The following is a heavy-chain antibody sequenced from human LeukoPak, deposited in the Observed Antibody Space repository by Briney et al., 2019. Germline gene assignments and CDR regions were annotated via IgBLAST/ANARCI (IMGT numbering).Heavy chain of an antibody. CDR2: IYSGGTT. V-gene: IGHV3-53*01. J-gene: IGHJ3*01. Sequence: GGSLRLSCAASGFTVNSNHMSWVRPAPGAGLKWVSIIYSGGTTYYADSVKGRFTISRDNSKNSLYLQMNSLRAEDMAVYYCARDADYGGSPDAFDVWGRGTIVTVSS. D-gene: IGHD4-23*01. CDR1: GFTVNSNH. CDR3: ARDADYGGSPDAFDV.